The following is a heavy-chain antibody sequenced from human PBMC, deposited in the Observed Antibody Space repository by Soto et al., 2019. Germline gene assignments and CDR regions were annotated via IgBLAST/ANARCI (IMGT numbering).Heavy chain of an antibody. CDR3: ARECGIGKHLLIPGFDY. Sequence: ASVKVSCKASGYTFTSYAMHWVRQAPGQRLEWMGWINAGNGNTKYSQKFQGRVTITRDTSASTAYMELSSLRSEDTAVYYCARECGIGKHLLIPGFDYWGQGTLVTVSS. V-gene: IGHV1-3*01. J-gene: IGHJ4*02. D-gene: IGHD2-15*01. CDR1: GYTFTSYA. CDR2: INAGNGNT.